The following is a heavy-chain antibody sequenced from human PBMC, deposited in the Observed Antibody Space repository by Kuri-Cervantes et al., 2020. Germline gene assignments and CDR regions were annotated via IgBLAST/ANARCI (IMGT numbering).Heavy chain of an antibody. V-gene: IGHV3-49*03. D-gene: IGHD2-21*01. CDR2: ISSKAYGGTT. Sequence: GGSLRLSCTASGFTFGDYAMSWFRQAPGKGLEWVGFISSKAYGGTTEYAESVKGRFTISRDDSNSIAYLQMISPKTEDTAVYYCARERGGWSTYYYYYYYGMDVWGQGTTVTVSS. J-gene: IGHJ6*02. CDR1: GFTFGDYA. CDR3: ARERGGWSTYYYYYYYGMDV.